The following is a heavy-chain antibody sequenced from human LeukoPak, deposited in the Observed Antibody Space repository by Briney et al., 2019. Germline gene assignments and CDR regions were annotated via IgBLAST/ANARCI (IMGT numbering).Heavy chain of an antibody. CDR1: GGTFSSYA. J-gene: IGHJ6*02. D-gene: IGHD2-21*02. CDR3: ARDRVTSAAHYYYYGMDV. Sequence: ASVKVSCKASGGTFSSYAISWVRQAPGQGLEWMGRIIPILGIANYAQKFQGRVTITADKSTSTAYMELSSLRSEDTAVYYCARDRVTSAAHYYYYGMDVWGQGTTVTVSS. CDR2: IIPILGIA. V-gene: IGHV1-69*04.